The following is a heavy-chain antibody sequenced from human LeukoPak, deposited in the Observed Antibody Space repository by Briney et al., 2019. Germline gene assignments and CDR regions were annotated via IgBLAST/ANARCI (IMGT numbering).Heavy chain of an antibody. J-gene: IGHJ4*02. CDR1: GFAFDDFA. CDR2: IRRRAYGGAA. Sequence: GGSLRLSCTTSGFAFDDFAMSWVRQPAGKGLEWVGFIRRRAYGGAAEYAASVKGRFIISRDDSKGIAYLQMNSLKTEDTAVYYCSRNGLVDFDYWGQGTQATVST. CDR3: SRNGLVDFDY. V-gene: IGHV3-49*04.